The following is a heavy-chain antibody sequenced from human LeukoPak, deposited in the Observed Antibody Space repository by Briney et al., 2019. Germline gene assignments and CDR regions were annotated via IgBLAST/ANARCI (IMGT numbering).Heavy chain of an antibody. D-gene: IGHD3-22*01. CDR2: ISAYNGNT. Sequence: SVKVSCQPSRYTLTSYGIRWVRQAPGQGLEWMGWISAYNGNTNYAQKLQGRVTMTTDTSTSTAYMELRSLRSDDTAVYYCARDHSSGADYWGQGTLVTVSS. V-gene: IGHV1-18*01. CDR1: RYTLTSYG. J-gene: IGHJ4*02. CDR3: ARDHSSGADY.